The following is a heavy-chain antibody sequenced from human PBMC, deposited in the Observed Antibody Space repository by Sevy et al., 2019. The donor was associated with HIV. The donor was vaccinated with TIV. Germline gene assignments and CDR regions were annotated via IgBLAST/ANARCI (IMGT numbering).Heavy chain of an antibody. Sequence: GGSLRLSCAASGFTLNSYWMSWVRQAPGKGLEWVANINQDGSGKYYVDSVKGRYTISRDNARNSLYLRMNSLRAEDTALYYCVRAIAAAGSFWGQGTLVTVSS. V-gene: IGHV3-7*01. D-gene: IGHD6-13*01. CDR1: GFTLNSYW. J-gene: IGHJ4*02. CDR3: VRAIAAAGSF. CDR2: INQDGSGK.